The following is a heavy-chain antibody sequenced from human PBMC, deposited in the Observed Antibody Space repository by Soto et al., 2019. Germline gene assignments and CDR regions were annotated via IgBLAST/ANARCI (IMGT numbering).Heavy chain of an antibody. CDR1: GYTFTSYA. Sequence: GASVKVSCKASGYTFTSYAMHWVRQAPGQRLEWMGWINAGNGNTKYSQKFQGRVTIARDTSASTAYMELSSLRSEDTAVYYCARGSSPWGYCSGGSCYCDYWGQGTLVTVSS. D-gene: IGHD2-15*01. J-gene: IGHJ4*02. CDR2: INAGNGNT. CDR3: ARGSSPWGYCSGGSCYCDY. V-gene: IGHV1-3*01.